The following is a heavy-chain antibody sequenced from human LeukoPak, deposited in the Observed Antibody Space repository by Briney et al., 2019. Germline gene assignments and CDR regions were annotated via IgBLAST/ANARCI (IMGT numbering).Heavy chain of an antibody. CDR2: IIPIFGTA. Sequence: SEKVSCKASGGTFSSYAISWVRQAPGQGLEWMGGIIPIFGTANYAQKFQGRVTITTDESTSTAYMELSSLRSEDTAVYYCARLSPRPRGYFDYWGQGTLVTVSS. CDR3: ARLSPRPRGYFDY. J-gene: IGHJ4*02. D-gene: IGHD1-26*01. CDR1: GGTFSSYA. V-gene: IGHV1-69*05.